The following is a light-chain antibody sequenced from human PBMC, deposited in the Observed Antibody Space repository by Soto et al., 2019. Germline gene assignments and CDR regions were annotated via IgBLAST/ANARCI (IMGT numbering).Light chain of an antibody. V-gene: IGKV1-5*03. CDR1: QSIDTW. CDR2: KAS. Sequence: DIQMTQSPSTLSASVGDRVTITCRASQSIDTWLAWFQQKPGKAPNLLIYKASTLETGVPSRFSGSGSGTEFTLTISSLQPDDFATYYCQPYDSYSGTFGQGTKVEMK. CDR3: QPYDSYSGT. J-gene: IGKJ1*01.